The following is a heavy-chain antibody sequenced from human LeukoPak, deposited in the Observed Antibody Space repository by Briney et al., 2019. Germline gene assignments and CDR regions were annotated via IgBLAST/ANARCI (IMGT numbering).Heavy chain of an antibody. D-gene: IGHD5-18*01. J-gene: IGHJ4*02. CDR2: IYPGDSDT. V-gene: IGHV5-51*01. CDR3: ARRVSLGPSVAAMDYFDY. Sequence: GESLKISCKGLGYSFTTYWISWVRQMPGKGLEWMGIIYPGDSDTRYSPSFQGQVTISADKSISTAYLQWSSLKASDTAMYYCARRVSLGPSVAAMDYFDYWGQGTLVTVSS. CDR1: GYSFTTYW.